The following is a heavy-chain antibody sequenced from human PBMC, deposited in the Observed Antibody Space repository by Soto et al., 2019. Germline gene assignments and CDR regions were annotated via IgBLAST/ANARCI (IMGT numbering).Heavy chain of an antibody. V-gene: IGHV1-18*01. CDR2: ISAYNGNT. CDR1: GYTFTSYG. J-gene: IGHJ6*02. Sequence: ASVKVSCKASGYTFTSYGISWVRQAPGQGLEWMGWISAYNGNTNYAQKLQGRVTMTTDTSTSTAYMELRSLRSDDTAVYYCARDATHLPLQTTALWFGEPGQNYYYGMDVWGQGTTVTVSS. D-gene: IGHD3-10*01. CDR3: ARDATHLPLQTTALWFGEPGQNYYYGMDV.